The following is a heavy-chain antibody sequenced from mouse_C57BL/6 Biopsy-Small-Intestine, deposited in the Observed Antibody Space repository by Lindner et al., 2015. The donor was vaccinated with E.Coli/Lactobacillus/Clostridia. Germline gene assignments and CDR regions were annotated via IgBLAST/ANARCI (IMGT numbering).Heavy chain of an antibody. CDR1: GYTFTSYG. Sequence: VQLQESGAELARPGASVKLSCKASGYTFTSYGISWVKQRTGQGLEWIGEIYPRSGNTYYNEKFKGKATLTADKSSSTAYMQLSSLTSGDSAVYFCARHDGSYDYAMDYWGQGTSVTVSS. CDR2: IYPRSGNT. J-gene: IGHJ4*01. V-gene: IGHV1-81*01. D-gene: IGHD1-1*02. CDR3: ARHDGSYDYAMDY.